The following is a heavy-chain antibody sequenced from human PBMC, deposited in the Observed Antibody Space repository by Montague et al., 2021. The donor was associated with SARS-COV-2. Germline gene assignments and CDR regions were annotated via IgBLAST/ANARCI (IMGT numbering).Heavy chain of an antibody. CDR1: GGSISSYY. D-gene: IGHD6-19*01. CDR2: IYHSGRA. J-gene: IGHJ3*01. CDR3: ARPVDGTLHAFDV. V-gene: IGHV4-59*08. Sequence: SETLSLTCTVSGGSISSYYWSWIRQPPGKGLEWIGYIYHSGRANNNPSLKSRVTISVGTSKNHFSLQLNSVTAADTAVYYYARPVDGTLHAFDVWGQGTLVTVSS.